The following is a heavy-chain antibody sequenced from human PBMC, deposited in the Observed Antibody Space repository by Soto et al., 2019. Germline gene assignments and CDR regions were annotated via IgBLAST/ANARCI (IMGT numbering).Heavy chain of an antibody. Sequence: GGSLRLSCAASEFTFSNYAMHWVRQAPGKGLKWVAVISYDGSNKYYADSVKGRFTISRDNSKNTLFLQMNTLRAEDTAVYHCATARGAVSTSDPYFDYWGQGTLVTVSS. CDR1: EFTFSNYA. CDR2: ISYDGSNK. J-gene: IGHJ4*02. V-gene: IGHV3-30-3*01. CDR3: ATARGAVSTSDPYFDY. D-gene: IGHD5-12*01.